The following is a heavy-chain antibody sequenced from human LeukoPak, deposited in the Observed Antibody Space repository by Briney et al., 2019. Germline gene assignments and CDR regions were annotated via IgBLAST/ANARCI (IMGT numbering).Heavy chain of an antibody. V-gene: IGHV1-46*01. CDR2: INPSGGST. J-gene: IGHJ6*03. D-gene: IGHD5-24*01. CDR3: ARGEMATTYYYYYYMDV. CDR1: GYTFTSYY. Sequence: ASVKVSCNASGYTFTSYYIHWVRQAPGQGLEWMGIINPSGGSTIYAQKFQGRVTMTRDTSTSTVYMELSSLRSEDTAVYYCARGEMATTYYYYYYMDVWGKGTTVTISS.